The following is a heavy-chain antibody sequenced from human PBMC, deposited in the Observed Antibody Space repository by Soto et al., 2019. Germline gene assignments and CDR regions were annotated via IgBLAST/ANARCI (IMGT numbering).Heavy chain of an antibody. CDR2: IITIFGTA. CDR3: ARDPTAPLSDWFDP. D-gene: IGHD4-4*01. V-gene: IGHV1-69*13. CDR1: GGTFSSYA. J-gene: IGHJ5*02. Sequence: SVKVSCKASGGTFSSYAISWVRQAPGQGLEWMGGIITIFGTANYAQKFQGRVTITADESTSTAYMELSSLRSEDTAVYYCARDPTAPLSDWFDPWGQGTLVTVSS.